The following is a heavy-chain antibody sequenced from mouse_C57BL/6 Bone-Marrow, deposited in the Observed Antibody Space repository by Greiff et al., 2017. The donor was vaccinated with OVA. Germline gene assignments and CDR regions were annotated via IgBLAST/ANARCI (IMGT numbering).Heavy chain of an antibody. CDR1: GYTFTSYW. D-gene: IGHD1-1*01. Sequence: QVQLQQPGAELVKPGASVKLSCKASGYTFTSYWMHWVKQRPGQGLEWIGMIHPNSGSTNYNEKFKSKATLTVDKSSSTAYMQLVSLTSEDSAVYYCARITTVPVDYWGQGTTLTVSS. J-gene: IGHJ2*01. CDR2: IHPNSGST. V-gene: IGHV1-64*01. CDR3: ARITTVPVDY.